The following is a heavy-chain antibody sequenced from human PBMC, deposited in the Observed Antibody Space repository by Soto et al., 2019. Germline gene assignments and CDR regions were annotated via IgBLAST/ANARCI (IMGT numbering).Heavy chain of an antibody. CDR1: SGSISSSNW. Sequence: QVQLQESGPGLVKPSGTLSLTCAVSSGSISSSNWWSWVRQPPGKGLEWIGEIYHSGSTNYNPSLKCRVTKSVHKSKNQFSLKLSSVTAADTAVYNCARVSVVVAATPVSAFDIWGQGTMVTVSS. D-gene: IGHD2-15*01. CDR2: IYHSGST. CDR3: ARVSVVVAATPVSAFDI. V-gene: IGHV4-4*02. J-gene: IGHJ3*02.